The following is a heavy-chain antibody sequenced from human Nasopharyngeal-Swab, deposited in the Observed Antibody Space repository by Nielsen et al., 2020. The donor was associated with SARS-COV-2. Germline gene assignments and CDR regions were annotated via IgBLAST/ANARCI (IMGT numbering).Heavy chain of an antibody. CDR2: ISYDGSNK. V-gene: IGHV3-30-3*01. J-gene: IGHJ3*02. CDR1: GFTFSSYA. D-gene: IGHD5-12*01. CDR3: ARDPDVDIVATDAFDI. Sequence: GGSLRLSCAASGFTFSSYAMPWVRQAPGKGLEWVAVISYDGSNKYYADSVKGRFTISRDNSKNTLYLQMNSLRAEDTAVYYCARDPDVDIVATDAFDIWGQGTMVTVSS.